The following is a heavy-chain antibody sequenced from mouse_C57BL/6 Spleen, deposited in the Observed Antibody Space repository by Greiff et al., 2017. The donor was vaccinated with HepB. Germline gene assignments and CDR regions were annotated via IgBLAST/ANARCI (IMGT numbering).Heavy chain of an antibody. CDR1: GYTFTSYW. D-gene: IGHD4-1*01. CDR2: IDPSDSET. CDR3: ARDWDGYFDV. V-gene: IGHV1-52*01. J-gene: IGHJ1*03. Sequence: QVQLQQPGAELVRPGSSVKLSCKASGYTFTSYWMHWVKQRPLQGLEWIGNIDPSDSETHYNQKFKDKATLTVDKSSSTAYMQLSSLTSEDSAVYYCARDWDGYFDVWGTGTTVTVSS.